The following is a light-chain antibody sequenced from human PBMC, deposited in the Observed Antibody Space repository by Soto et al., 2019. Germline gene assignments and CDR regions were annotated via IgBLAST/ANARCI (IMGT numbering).Light chain of an antibody. Sequence: DIQMTQSPPSLSASVGDSVTITCRASQGISYYLAWYQQRPGKVPKLLVYAASTLQLGVPTRFIGGGSGTDFSLTINSLQPEDFGTYYCQNYKSAPFTFGPGTKVDL. CDR3: QNYKSAPFT. CDR1: QGISYY. CDR2: AAS. J-gene: IGKJ3*01. V-gene: IGKV1-27*01.